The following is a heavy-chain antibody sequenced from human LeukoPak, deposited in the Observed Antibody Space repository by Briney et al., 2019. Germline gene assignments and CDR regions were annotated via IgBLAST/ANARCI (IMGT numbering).Heavy chain of an antibody. D-gene: IGHD3-10*01. Sequence: ASVKVSCKASGYTFTSYYMHWVRQAPGQGLEWMGWINPNSGGTNYAQKFQGRVTMTRDTSISTAYMELSRLRSDDTAVYYCARGRGGSRPVDPWGQGTLVTVSS. CDR1: GYTFTSYY. CDR2: INPNSGGT. CDR3: ARGRGGSRPVDP. V-gene: IGHV1-2*02. J-gene: IGHJ5*02.